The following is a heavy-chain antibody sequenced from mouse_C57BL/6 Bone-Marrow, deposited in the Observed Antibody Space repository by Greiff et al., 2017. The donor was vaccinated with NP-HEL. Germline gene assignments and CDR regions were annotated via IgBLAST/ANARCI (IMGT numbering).Heavy chain of an antibody. V-gene: IGHV1-64*01. J-gene: IGHJ1*03. D-gene: IGHD1-1*01. CDR1: GYTFTSYW. Sequence: QVQLQQPGAELVKPGASVKLSCKASGYTFTSYWMPWVKQRPGQGLEWIGMIHPNSGSTNYNEKFKSKATLTVDKSSSTAYMQLSSLTSEDSAVYYCARRGTYGSSFHWYFDVWGTGTTVTVSS. CDR3: ARRGTYGSSFHWYFDV. CDR2: IHPNSGST.